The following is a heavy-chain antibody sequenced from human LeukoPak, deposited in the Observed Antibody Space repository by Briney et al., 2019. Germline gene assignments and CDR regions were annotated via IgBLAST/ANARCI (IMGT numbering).Heavy chain of an antibody. D-gene: IGHD7-27*01. CDR2: IIPIFGTA. V-gene: IGHV1-69*05. Sequence: ASVKVSCKASGGTFSSYAISWVRQAPGQGLEWMGGIIPIFGTANYAQKFQGRVTTTSDSSISTAYMELSSLRSEDTAIYYCVRTPPNWGFDYWGQGTLVTVSS. CDR1: GGTFSSYA. CDR3: VRTPPNWGFDY. J-gene: IGHJ4*02.